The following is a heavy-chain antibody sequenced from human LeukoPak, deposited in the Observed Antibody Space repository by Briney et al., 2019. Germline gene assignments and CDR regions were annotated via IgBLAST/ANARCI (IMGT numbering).Heavy chain of an antibody. J-gene: IGHJ5*02. V-gene: IGHV4-59*01. D-gene: IGHD2-8*01. CDR1: GGSISSYY. CDR3: ARVVREGLRRFDP. CDR2: IYYSGST. Sequence: PSETLSLTCTVSGGSISSYYWSWIRQPPGKGLEWIGYIYYSGSTNYNPSLKSRVTISVDTSKNQFSLKLSSVTAADTAVYYCARVVREGLRRFDPWGQGTLVTVSS.